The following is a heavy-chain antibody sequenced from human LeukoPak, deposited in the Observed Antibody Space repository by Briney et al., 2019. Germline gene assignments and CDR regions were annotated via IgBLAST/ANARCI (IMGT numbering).Heavy chain of an antibody. D-gene: IGHD6-19*01. CDR2: INPNSGGT. V-gene: IGHV1-2*02. J-gene: IGHJ4*02. CDR1: GYTFTGYY. CDR3: ARALIYSSGWYYVDY. Sequence: GASVKVSCKASGYTFTGYYMHWVRQAPGQGLEWMGWINPNSGGTNYAQKFQGRVTMTRDTSISTAYMELSRLRSDDTAVYYCARALIYSSGWYYVDYWGQGTLVTVSS.